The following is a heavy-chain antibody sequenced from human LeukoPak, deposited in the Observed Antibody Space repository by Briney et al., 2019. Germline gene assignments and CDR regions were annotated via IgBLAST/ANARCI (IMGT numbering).Heavy chain of an antibody. Sequence: GGSLRLSCAASGFTFSSYEMNWVRQAPGKGLEWVSGFNWDGGSTGYADSVKGRFTISRDNAKTSLYLQMNSLRAEDTALYYCARNIYSNSAFDYWGQGTLVTVSS. D-gene: IGHD4-11*01. CDR3: ARNIYSNSAFDY. CDR2: FNWDGGST. V-gene: IGHV3-20*04. J-gene: IGHJ4*02. CDR1: GFTFSSYE.